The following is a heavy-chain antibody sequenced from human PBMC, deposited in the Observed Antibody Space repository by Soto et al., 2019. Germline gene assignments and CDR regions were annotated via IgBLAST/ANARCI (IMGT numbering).Heavy chain of an antibody. CDR3: ARGRFRRTWFDP. Sequence: ASVKVSCKASGYTFTTYYMHWVRQAPGQGLEWMGIINPSGGSTSYAQKFQGRVTMTRDTSTSTVYMELSSLTFEDTAIYYCARGRFRRTWFDPWGQGTLVTVSS. CDR1: GYTFTTYY. J-gene: IGHJ5*02. V-gene: IGHV1-46*01. CDR2: INPSGGST. D-gene: IGHD3-16*01.